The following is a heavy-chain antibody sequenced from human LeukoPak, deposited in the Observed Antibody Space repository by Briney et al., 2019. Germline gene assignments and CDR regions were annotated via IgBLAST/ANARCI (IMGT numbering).Heavy chain of an antibody. D-gene: IGHD2-2*01. CDR1: GFTFSGYY. CDR3: ARVRGSGFCSGSSCAKDPGYYYYMDV. V-gene: IGHV3-11*01. Sequence: GGSLRLSCEGSGFTFSGYYMSWIRQAPGKGLEWVSYINPSGSTIYYADSVKGRFTISRDNAKKSLDLQMYRLRAEDTAVYYCARVRGSGFCSGSSCAKDPGYYYYMDVWGEGTTVTVSS. J-gene: IGHJ6*03. CDR2: INPSGSTI.